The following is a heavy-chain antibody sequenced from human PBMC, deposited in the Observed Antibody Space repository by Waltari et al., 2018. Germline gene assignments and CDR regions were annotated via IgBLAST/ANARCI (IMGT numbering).Heavy chain of an antibody. J-gene: IGHJ5*02. CDR2: INHSGST. CDR1: GGSFSGYY. D-gene: IGHD1-26*01. V-gene: IGHV4-34*01. CDR3: ARVACVGEWGCGFDP. Sequence: QVHLQQWGAGLLKPSETLSLTCAVYGGSFSGYYWSWIRQPPGKGLEWIGEINHSGSTNYNPSLKSRVTISVDTSKNQFSLKLSSVTAADTAVYYCARVACVGEWGCGFDPWGQGTLVTVSS.